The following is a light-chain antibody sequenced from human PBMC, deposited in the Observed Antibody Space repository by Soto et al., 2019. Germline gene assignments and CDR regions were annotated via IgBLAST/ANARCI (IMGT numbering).Light chain of an antibody. Sequence: EIVLIQSPATLSVSPGERATLSCRASQSVGDNLAWYQRQPGQPPRLLIYGASTRATGIPLRFSGSGSGTDFTLTISSLQSEDFAVYYCQQYDTWPPATFGQGTKVDI. J-gene: IGKJ1*01. CDR1: QSVGDN. CDR3: QQYDTWPPAT. V-gene: IGKV3-15*01. CDR2: GAS.